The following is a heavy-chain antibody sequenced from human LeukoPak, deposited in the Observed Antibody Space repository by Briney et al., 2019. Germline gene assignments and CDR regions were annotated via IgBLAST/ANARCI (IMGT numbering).Heavy chain of an antibody. Sequence: SETLSLTCAVYGGSFSGYYWSWIRQPPGKGLEWIGEINHSGSTTNYNPSLKSRVTISVDTSKNQFSLKLSSVTTADTAVYYCARVEEGYGSGRRGNFYYYYMDVWGKGTTVTISS. V-gene: IGHV4-34*01. CDR2: INHSGSTT. J-gene: IGHJ6*03. CDR3: ARVEEGYGSGRRGNFYYYYMDV. CDR1: GGSFSGYY. D-gene: IGHD3-10*01.